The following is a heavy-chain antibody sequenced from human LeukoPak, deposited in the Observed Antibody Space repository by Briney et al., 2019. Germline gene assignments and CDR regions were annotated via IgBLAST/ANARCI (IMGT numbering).Heavy chain of an antibody. J-gene: IGHJ4*02. CDR1: GGSFSGYL. Sequence: SETLSLTRSVYGGSFSGYLWSWIRQPPGKGLEWIGEINHSGSTNYNPSLKSRVTISVDTSKNQFSLKLSSVTAADTAVYYCARRSPGKQLVSIPYCGQGTLVTVSS. CDR3: ARRSPGKQLVSIPY. CDR2: INHSGST. V-gene: IGHV4-34*01. D-gene: IGHD6-13*01.